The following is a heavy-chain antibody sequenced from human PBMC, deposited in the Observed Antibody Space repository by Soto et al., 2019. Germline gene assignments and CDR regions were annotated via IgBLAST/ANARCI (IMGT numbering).Heavy chain of an antibody. Sequence: EVQLLESGGALVQPGGSLRLSCAASGFAFSAYAMYWVRHTPGKGLEWVSRVSGTGRTTYHADSVKGRFTMSRDNSKDTVYLQMHRLRADDTAVYYCTKDVLYCGGGSCLVGPSYTFDPWGQGTLVTVSS. V-gene: IGHV3-23*01. J-gene: IGHJ5*02. CDR2: VSGTGRTT. D-gene: IGHD2-15*01. CDR1: GFAFSAYA. CDR3: TKDVLYCGGGSCLVGPSYTFDP.